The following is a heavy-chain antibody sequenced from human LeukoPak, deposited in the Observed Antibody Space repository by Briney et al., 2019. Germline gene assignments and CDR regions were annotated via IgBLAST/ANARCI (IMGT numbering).Heavy chain of an antibody. D-gene: IGHD4-23*01. CDR1: GFTFSSYS. CDR2: ISSSSSTI. V-gene: IGHV3-48*01. Sequence: GGSLRLSCAASGFTFSSYSMNWVRQAPGKGLEWVSYISSSSSTIYYADSVKGRFTISRDNAKNSLYLQMNSLRAEDTAVYYCAREDYGGKVEIDYWGQGTLVTVSS. CDR3: AREDYGGKVEIDY. J-gene: IGHJ4*02.